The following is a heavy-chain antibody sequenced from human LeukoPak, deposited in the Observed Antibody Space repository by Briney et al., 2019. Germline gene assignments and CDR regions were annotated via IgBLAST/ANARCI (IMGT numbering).Heavy chain of an antibody. CDR2: IIPIFGTA. CDR3: AREDVGATASSFDY. D-gene: IGHD1-26*01. CDR1: GGTFSSYA. V-gene: IGHV1-69*06. Sequence: SVKVSCKASGGTFSSYAISWVRQAPGQGLEWMGGIIPIFGTANYAQKFQGRVTITADKSTSTAYVELSSLRSEDTAVYYCAREDVGATASSFDYWGQGTLVTVSS. J-gene: IGHJ4*02.